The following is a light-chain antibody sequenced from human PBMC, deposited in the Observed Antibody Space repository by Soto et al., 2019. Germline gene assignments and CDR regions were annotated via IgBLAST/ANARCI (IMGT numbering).Light chain of an antibody. V-gene: IGKV1-39*01. J-gene: IGKJ1*01. CDR2: AAS. Sequence: DMKRTESASCVDACVGGTVTITCRASQSSSEYLNWYQQKPGKAPRLLIYAASNLDNGVPSRFSGSGSGTTFTLAIRSLQPGDSATYFYQPSCSFPRTFGQGTKVDIK. CDR1: QSSSEY. CDR3: QPSCSFPRT.